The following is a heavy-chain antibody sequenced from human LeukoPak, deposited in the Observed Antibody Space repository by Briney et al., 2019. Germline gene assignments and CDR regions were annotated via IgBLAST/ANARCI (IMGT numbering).Heavy chain of an antibody. CDR3: ARVYRTSDYYGSGSIDY. D-gene: IGHD3-10*01. J-gene: IGHJ4*02. CDR2: IYNSGGT. Sequence: SETLSLTCTVSGGFITSSFYWSWIRQSPGKGLEWIGYIYNSGGTKYNPSLKSRLTISVDTSKNQFSLKLSSVTAADTAVYYCARVYRTSDYYGSGSIDYWGQGTLVTVSS. V-gene: IGHV4-59*01. CDR1: GGFITSSFY.